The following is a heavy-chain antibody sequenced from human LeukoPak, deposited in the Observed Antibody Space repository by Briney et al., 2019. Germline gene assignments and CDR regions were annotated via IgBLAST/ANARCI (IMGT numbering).Heavy chain of an antibody. CDR1: GGTFSSYA. CDR2: IIPIFGTA. D-gene: IGHD3-22*01. CDR3: AREGITMIVVVSGYDL. Sequence: SVKVSCKASGGTFSSYAISWVRQAPGQGLEWMGGIIPIFGTANYAQKFQGRVTITADKSTSTAYMELSRLRSDDTAVYYCAREGITMIVVVSGYDLWGRGTLVTVSS. J-gene: IGHJ2*01. V-gene: IGHV1-69*06.